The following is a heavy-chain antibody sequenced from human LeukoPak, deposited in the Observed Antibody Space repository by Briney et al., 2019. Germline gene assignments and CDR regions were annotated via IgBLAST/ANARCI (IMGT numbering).Heavy chain of an antibody. V-gene: IGHV3-48*01. CDR3: VRDNPRCCGVIPANIDDY. CDR1: GFTFSRDS. Sequence: PGGSLRLSCAASGFTFSRDSMNWVRQAPGKGLEWVSYINGGGSPIFYADSVRGRFTISRDNAKNSLHLQMNSPRAEDTAVYYCVRDNPRCCGVIPANIDDYWGQGTLVTVSS. D-gene: IGHD2-21*01. J-gene: IGHJ4*02. CDR2: INGGGSPI.